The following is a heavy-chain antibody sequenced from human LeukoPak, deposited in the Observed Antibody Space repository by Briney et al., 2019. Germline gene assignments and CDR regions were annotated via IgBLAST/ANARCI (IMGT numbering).Heavy chain of an antibody. Sequence: SETLSLTCTVSGGSISSYYWSWIRQPPGKGLEWIGYIYYSGSTNYNPSLKSRVTISVDTSKNQFSLKLSSVTAADTAVYYCARRVRYCSSTSCYPDAFDIWGQGTMVTVSS. CDR3: ARRVRYCSSTSCYPDAFDI. CDR1: GGSISSYY. J-gene: IGHJ3*02. V-gene: IGHV4-59*08. D-gene: IGHD2-2*01. CDR2: IYYSGST.